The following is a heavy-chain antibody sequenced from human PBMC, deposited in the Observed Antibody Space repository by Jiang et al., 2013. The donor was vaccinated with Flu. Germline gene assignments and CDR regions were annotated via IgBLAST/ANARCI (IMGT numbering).Heavy chain of an antibody. Sequence: EWVSYISSSSSTIYYADSVKGRFTISRDNAKNSLYLQMNSLRDEDTAVYYCARDAGYYDFWSGYYNPAGFDYWGQGTLVTVSS. J-gene: IGHJ4*02. D-gene: IGHD3-3*01. CDR2: ISSSSSTI. CDR3: ARDAGYYDFWSGYYNPAGFDY. V-gene: IGHV3-48*02.